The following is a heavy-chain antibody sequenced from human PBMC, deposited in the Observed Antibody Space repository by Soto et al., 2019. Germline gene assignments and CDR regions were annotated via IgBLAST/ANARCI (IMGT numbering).Heavy chain of an antibody. Sequence: ASVKVSCKASGYTFTSYGISWVRQAPGQGLEWMGWISAYNGNTNYAQKLQGRVTMTTDTSTSTAYMELRSLRSDDTAVYYCARDRVYSSSSDHCNLYDHCGQRTSVTGSS. J-gene: IGHJ5*02. D-gene: IGHD6-6*01. CDR3: ARDRVYSSSSDHCNLYDH. CDR2: ISAYNGNT. CDR1: GYTFTSYG. V-gene: IGHV1-18*01.